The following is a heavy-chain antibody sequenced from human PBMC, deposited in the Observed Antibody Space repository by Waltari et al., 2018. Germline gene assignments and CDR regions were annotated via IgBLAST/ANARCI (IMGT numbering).Heavy chain of an antibody. V-gene: IGHV3-74*01. CDR3: ARGARRTTVTTGWWYFDL. CDR1: GFTYSMYW. D-gene: IGHD4-17*01. CDR2: SNSDGSST. J-gene: IGHJ2*01. Sequence: EVQLVESGGGLVQPGGSLRLSCAASGFTYSMYWIHWVRQAPGKGLGGVSRSNSDGSSTSYADSVKGRFTISKDNAKNTVYLQMNSLRAEDTAIYYCARGARRTTVTTGWWYFDLWGRGTLVTVSS.